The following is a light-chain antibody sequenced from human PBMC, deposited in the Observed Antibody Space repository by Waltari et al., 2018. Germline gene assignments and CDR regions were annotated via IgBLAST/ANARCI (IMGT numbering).Light chain of an antibody. CDR2: EVT. J-gene: IGLJ3*02. V-gene: IGLV2-23*02. CDR1: SSDLGSYNL. CDR3: CSYAGSSTLV. Sequence: QSALTQPASVSGSPGQTITISCTGTSSDLGSYNLVSWYQQHPGKAPKLMVYEVTKRPSGVSNRFSGSKSGNSASLTISGLQAEDEADYYCCSYAGSSTLVFGGGTKVTVL.